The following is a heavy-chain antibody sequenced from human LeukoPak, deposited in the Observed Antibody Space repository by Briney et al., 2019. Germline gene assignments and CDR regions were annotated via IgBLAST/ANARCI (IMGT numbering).Heavy chain of an antibody. CDR2: IGSDGSSI. CDR1: GFTFSTYT. V-gene: IGHV3-21*01. Sequence: GGSLRLSCAASGFTFSTYTINWVRQAPGKGLEWVSSIGSDGSSIHYADSVKGRFTISRDNAKKSLYLQMNSLRADDTAVYYCANDFLAAAGYWGQGTLVTVSS. CDR3: ANDFLAAAGY. J-gene: IGHJ4*02. D-gene: IGHD6-13*01.